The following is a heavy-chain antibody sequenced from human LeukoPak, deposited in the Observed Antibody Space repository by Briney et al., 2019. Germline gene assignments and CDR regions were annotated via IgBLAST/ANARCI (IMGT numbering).Heavy chain of an antibody. V-gene: IGHV4-34*01. J-gene: IGHJ4*02. CDR2: INHSGST. D-gene: IGHD1-26*01. Sequence: SETLSLTCAVYGGSFSGYYWSWIRQPPGKGMEWIGEINHSGSTNYNPSLKSRVTISVDTSKNQFSLKLSSVTAADTAVYYCARAVGNDWGQGTLVTVSS. CDR3: ARAVGND. CDR1: GGSFSGYY.